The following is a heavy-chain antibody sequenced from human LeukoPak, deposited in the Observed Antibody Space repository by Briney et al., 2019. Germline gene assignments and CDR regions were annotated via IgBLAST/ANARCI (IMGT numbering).Heavy chain of an antibody. CDR2: IIPIFGTA. CDR1: GGTFSSYA. Sequence: ASVKVSCKASGGTFSSYAISWVRQAPGQGLEWMGGIIPIFGTANYAQKFQGRVTITADESTSTAYMELSSLRSEDTAVYYCARVGFRRSSDAFDIWGQGTMVTVSS. D-gene: IGHD3-10*01. V-gene: IGHV1-69*13. J-gene: IGHJ3*02. CDR3: ARVGFRRSSDAFDI.